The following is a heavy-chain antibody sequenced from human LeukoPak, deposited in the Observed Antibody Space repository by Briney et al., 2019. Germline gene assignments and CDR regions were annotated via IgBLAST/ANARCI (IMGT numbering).Heavy chain of an antibody. V-gene: IGHV4-61*09. CDR1: GGSISSGSYY. CDR3: ARTYCSGGSCYFDY. Sequence: PSQTLSLTCTVSGGSISSGSYYWSWIRQPAGKGLEWIGHIYTSGSTNYNPSLKSRVTISVDTSKNQFSLKLSSVTAADTAVYYCARTYCSGGSCYFDYWGQGTLVTVSS. D-gene: IGHD2-15*01. CDR2: IYTSGST. J-gene: IGHJ4*02.